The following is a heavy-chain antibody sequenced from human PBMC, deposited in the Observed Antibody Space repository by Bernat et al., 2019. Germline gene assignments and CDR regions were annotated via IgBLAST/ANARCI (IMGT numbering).Heavy chain of an antibody. V-gene: IGHV3-33*01. Sequence: QVQLVESGGGVVQPGRSLRLSCAASGFTFSSYGMHWVRQAPGKGLEWVAVIWYDGSNKYYADSVKGRFTISRDNSKNTLYLQMNSLRADDTAVYYCARGYCSGGSCYLLDAFDIWGQGTMVTVSS. CDR3: ARGYCSGGSCYLLDAFDI. D-gene: IGHD2-15*01. CDR2: IWYDGSNK. CDR1: GFTFSSYG. J-gene: IGHJ3*02.